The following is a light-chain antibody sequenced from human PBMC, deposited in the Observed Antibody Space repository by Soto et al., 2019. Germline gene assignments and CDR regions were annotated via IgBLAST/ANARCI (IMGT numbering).Light chain of an antibody. CDR1: QNISTW. CDR3: QQYNSYSIT. J-gene: IGKJ5*01. CDR2: DAS. V-gene: IGKV1-5*01. Sequence: TCRASQNISTWLAWFQQKPGKAPNLLIYDASSLQSGVPSRFSGSGSGTQFTLTISSLQPDDFATYFCQQYNSYSITFGQGTRLAI.